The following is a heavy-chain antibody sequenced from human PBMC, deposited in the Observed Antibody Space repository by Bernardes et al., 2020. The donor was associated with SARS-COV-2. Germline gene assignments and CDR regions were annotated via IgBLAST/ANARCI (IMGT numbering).Heavy chain of an antibody. D-gene: IGHD3-3*02. CDR3: ASAFPGNYGMDV. CDR2: IWYDGSNK. V-gene: IGHV3-33*01. J-gene: IGHJ6*02. CDR1: GFTFSSYG. Sequence: GGSLRLSCAASGFTFSSYGMHWVRQAPGKGLEWVAVIWYDGSNKWYADSVKGRFTISRDNSKNTLYLQMNSLRAEDTAVYYCASAFPGNYGMDVWGQGTTVTVSS.